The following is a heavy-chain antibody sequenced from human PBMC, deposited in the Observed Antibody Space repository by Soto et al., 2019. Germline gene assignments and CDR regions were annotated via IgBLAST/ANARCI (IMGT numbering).Heavy chain of an antibody. J-gene: IGHJ6*02. Sequence: PGGFLRLSCAASGFTFSSYGRHWVRQAPGKGLEWVAVIWYDGSNKYYADSVKGRFTISRDNSKNTLYLQMNSLRAEDTAVYYCAKDQHYYYYGMDVWGQGTTVTVSS. CDR1: GFTFSSYG. V-gene: IGHV3-30*02. CDR3: AKDQHYYYYGMDV. CDR2: IWYDGSNK.